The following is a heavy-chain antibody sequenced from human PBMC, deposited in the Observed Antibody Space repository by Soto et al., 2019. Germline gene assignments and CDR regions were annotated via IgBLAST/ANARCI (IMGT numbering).Heavy chain of an antibody. Sequence: EVQLVEFGGGLVQSGGSLRLSCAASGFTFNSYWMTWVRQAPGKGLEWVANIQEDGSKKYYLDSVEGRFTISRDNAKNTLSQQMTSLRVEDTAVYFCARDLSKEVVGETRAWYDAFDIWGQGTMVTVSS. J-gene: IGHJ3*02. V-gene: IGHV3-7*04. CDR3: ARDLSKEVVGETRAWYDAFDI. CDR2: IQEDGSKK. CDR1: GFTFNSYW. D-gene: IGHD2-15*01.